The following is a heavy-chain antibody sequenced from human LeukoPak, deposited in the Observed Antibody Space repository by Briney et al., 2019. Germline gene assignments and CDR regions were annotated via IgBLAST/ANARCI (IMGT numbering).Heavy chain of an antibody. Sequence: SVKVSCKASGGTFSSYAISWVRQAPGQGLEWMGGIIPIFGTANYAQKFQGRVTITADESTSTAYMELSSLRSEDTAVYYCATSFVVVPAAEGWFDPWGQGTLVTVSS. CDR3: ATSFVVVPAAEGWFDP. J-gene: IGHJ5*02. CDR1: GGTFSSYA. V-gene: IGHV1-69*01. D-gene: IGHD2-2*01. CDR2: IIPIFGTA.